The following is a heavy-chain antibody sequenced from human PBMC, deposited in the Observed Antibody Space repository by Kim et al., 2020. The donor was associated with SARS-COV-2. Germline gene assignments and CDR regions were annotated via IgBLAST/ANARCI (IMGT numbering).Heavy chain of an antibody. CDR2: IYYSGST. V-gene: IGHV4-39*07. CDR1: GGSISSSSYY. D-gene: IGHD3-10*01. Sequence: SETLSLTCTVSGGSISSSSYYWGWIRQPPGKGLEWIGSIYYSGSTYYNPSLKSRVTISVDTSKNQFSLKLSSVTAADTAVYYCARDWTYYYGSGSYYKGDYWGQGTLVTVSS. J-gene: IGHJ4*02. CDR3: ARDWTYYYGSGSYYKGDY.